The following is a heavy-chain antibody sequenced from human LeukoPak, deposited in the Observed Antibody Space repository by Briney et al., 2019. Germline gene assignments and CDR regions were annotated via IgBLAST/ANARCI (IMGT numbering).Heavy chain of an antibody. CDR3: AGPPVLIY. J-gene: IGHJ4*02. CDR2: ISSSGRTI. CDR1: GFTFSSYE. Sequence: GGSLRLSCAASGFTFSSYEMNWVRQAPGKGLEWVSYISSSGRTIYYADSVKGRFTISRDNAKNSLYLQMNSLRADDTAVYYCAGPPVLIYWGGGTRVTVSS. D-gene: IGHD3-16*01. V-gene: IGHV3-48*03.